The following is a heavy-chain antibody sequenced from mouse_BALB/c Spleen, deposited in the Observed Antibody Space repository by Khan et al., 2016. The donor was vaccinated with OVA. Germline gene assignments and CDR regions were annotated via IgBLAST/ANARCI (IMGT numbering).Heavy chain of an antibody. CDR3: ARMARTIN. CDR2: INSNGGST. J-gene: IGHJ2*01. V-gene: IGHV5-6-3*01. CDR1: GFTFSSYG. Sequence: EVELVESGGGLVQPGGSLKLSCAASGFTFSSYGMSWVRQTPDKRLELVATINSNGGSTYYPDSVKGRFTISRDNAKNTLYLLMSSLKSEDTAMYYCARMARTINWGQGTTLTVSS.